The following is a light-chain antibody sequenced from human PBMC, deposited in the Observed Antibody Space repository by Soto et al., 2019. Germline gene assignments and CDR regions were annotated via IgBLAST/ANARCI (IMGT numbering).Light chain of an antibody. CDR1: IANIGTND. Sequence: QSVLTQPPSASGTPGQRVTISGSGSIANIGTNDVYLYQQLPGTAPKLLIFRHDQRPSGVPDRFSGSSSGTSASLAISGLRSEDEADYYCASWDASLSGPVFGGGTKLTVL. CDR2: RHD. CDR3: ASWDASLSGPV. J-gene: IGLJ2*01. V-gene: IGLV1-47*01.